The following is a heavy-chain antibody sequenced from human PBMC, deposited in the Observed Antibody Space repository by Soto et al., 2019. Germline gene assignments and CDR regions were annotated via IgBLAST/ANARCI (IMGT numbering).Heavy chain of an antibody. Sequence: VELVESGGGLVKPGGSVRLSCAVAGLSISNAWMHWVRQAPGKGLEWVGRIKRKSDGGTTDYAAPVKDRFTISRDDSKNIMFLQMSNLKTEDTAIYYCITDNARGGQGTPVTVS. V-gene: IGHV3-15*07. D-gene: IGHD2-8*01. CDR3: ITDNAR. CDR1: GLSISNAW. CDR2: IKRKSDGGTT. J-gene: IGHJ4*02.